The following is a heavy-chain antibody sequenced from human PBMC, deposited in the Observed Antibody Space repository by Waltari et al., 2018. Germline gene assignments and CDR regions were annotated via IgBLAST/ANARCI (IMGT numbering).Heavy chain of an antibody. D-gene: IGHD2-15*01. Sequence: QVQLQESGPGLVKPSETLSLTCTVSGYSISSGYYWGWIRQPPGKGLEWIGSIYHGGNTYNNPSLKSRVTISVDTSKNLFSLKLRSVTAADTAVYYCARVGYCSGGSCYLEYFQEWGQGTLVTVSS. J-gene: IGHJ1*01. V-gene: IGHV4-38-2*02. CDR2: IYHGGNT. CDR1: GYSISSGYY. CDR3: ARVGYCSGGSCYLEYFQE.